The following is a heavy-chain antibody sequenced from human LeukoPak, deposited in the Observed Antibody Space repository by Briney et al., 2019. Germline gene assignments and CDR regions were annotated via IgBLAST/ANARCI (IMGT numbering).Heavy chain of an antibody. CDR3: TRGDGVRGVRAYYYYGMDV. Sequence: GGSLRLSCTASGFTFGDYAMSWFRQAPGKGLEWVGFIRSKAYGGTTEYAASVKGRFTISRDDSKSIAYLQMNSLKTEDTAVYYCTRGDGVRGVRAYYYYGMDVWGQGTTVPVSS. CDR1: GFTFGDYA. J-gene: IGHJ6*02. CDR2: IRSKAYGGTT. D-gene: IGHD3-10*02. V-gene: IGHV3-49*03.